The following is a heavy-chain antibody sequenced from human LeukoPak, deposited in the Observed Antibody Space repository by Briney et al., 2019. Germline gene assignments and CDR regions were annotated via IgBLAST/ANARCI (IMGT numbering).Heavy chain of an antibody. Sequence: GGSLRLSCTASGFPFSSYGMHWVRQAPGKGLVWVTVIWPDGSTQYYADSVKGRFTVSRDNSKNTLHLQMNSLRAEDTAVYYCAREGRGGYSYGIDYWGQGTLVTVSS. V-gene: IGHV3-33*01. CDR1: GFPFSSYG. D-gene: IGHD5-18*01. J-gene: IGHJ4*02. CDR2: IWPDGSTQ. CDR3: AREGRGGYSYGIDY.